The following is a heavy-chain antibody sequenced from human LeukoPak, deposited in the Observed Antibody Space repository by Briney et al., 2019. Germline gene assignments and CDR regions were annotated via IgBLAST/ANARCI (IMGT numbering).Heavy chain of an antibody. CDR3: ARDPYSYGSYYYGMDV. V-gene: IGHV1-2*02. J-gene: IGHJ6*02. CDR2: INPNSGGT. CDR1: GYTFIGYY. Sequence: ASVKVSCKASGYTFIGYYIHWVRQAPGQGLEWMGWINPNSGGTNYEEKFQGRVTMTRDTSISTAYMELSRLRSDDTAVYYCARDPYSYGSYYYGMDVWGQGTTVTVSS. D-gene: IGHD5-18*01.